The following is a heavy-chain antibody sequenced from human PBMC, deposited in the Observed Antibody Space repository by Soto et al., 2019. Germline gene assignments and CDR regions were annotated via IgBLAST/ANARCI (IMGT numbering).Heavy chain of an antibody. CDR2: IKSKIGGGTT. J-gene: IGHJ6*02. CDR3: TTQLEWLSYGMDV. Sequence: GGSLRLSCAASGFTFSDAWMSWVRQAPGKGLEWLGRIKSKIGGGTTDYAASVKGRFAISRDDSRDTLYMQMNSLKVEDTAVYYCTTQLEWLSYGMDVWGQGTTVTVSS. V-gene: IGHV3-15*01. D-gene: IGHD3-3*01. CDR1: GFTFSDAW.